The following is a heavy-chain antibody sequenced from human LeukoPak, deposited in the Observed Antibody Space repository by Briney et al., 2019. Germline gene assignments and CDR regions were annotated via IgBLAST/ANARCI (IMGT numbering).Heavy chain of an antibody. Sequence: SETLSLTCTVSGGSISSSSYYWGWIRQPPGKGLEWIGSIYYSGSTYYNPSLKSRVTISVDTSKNQLSLKLSSVTAADTAVYYCVLATSSSSYYYYYMDVWGKGTTVTVSS. D-gene: IGHD6-6*01. CDR2: IYYSGST. V-gene: IGHV4-39*01. CDR1: GGSISSSSYY. J-gene: IGHJ6*03. CDR3: VLATSSSSYYYYYMDV.